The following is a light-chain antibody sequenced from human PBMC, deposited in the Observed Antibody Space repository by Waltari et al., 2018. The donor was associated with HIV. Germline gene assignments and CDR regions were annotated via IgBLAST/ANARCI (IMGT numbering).Light chain of an antibody. Sequence: DIVMTQSPDSLAVSLGERATINCKSSQSVLHSSNNKNYLAWYQQKPGQPPNLLIYWASTRESGVPDRFSGSGSETDFTLTISSLQAEDVAVYYCQQYYNSPLTFGQGTKVEIK. CDR3: QQYYNSPLT. CDR2: WAS. J-gene: IGKJ1*01. CDR1: QSVLHSSNNKNY. V-gene: IGKV4-1*01.